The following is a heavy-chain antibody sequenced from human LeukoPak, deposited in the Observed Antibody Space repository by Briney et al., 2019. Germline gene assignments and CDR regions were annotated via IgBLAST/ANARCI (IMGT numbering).Heavy chain of an antibody. CDR3: AKDGDYYDSGGYSSFFDY. V-gene: IGHV3-33*06. CDR2: TWYDGSNK. CDR1: GFTFSSYG. J-gene: IGHJ4*02. Sequence: GRSLRLSCAASGFTFSSYGMHWVRQAPGKGLEWVAVTWYDGSNKNYADSVKGRFTISRDDSKNTLSLQMTSLRAEDTAIYYCAKDGDYYDSGGYSSFFDYWGQGTLVTVSS. D-gene: IGHD3-22*01.